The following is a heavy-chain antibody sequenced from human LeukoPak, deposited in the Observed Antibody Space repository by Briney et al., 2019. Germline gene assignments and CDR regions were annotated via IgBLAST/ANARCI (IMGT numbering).Heavy chain of an antibody. CDR1: GGSGGSISSSNY. Sequence: SETLSLTCAVSGGSGGSISSSNYWSWVRQPPGKGLEWIGEIYHSGSTNYNPPLKSRVTISVDKSKNQFSLKLNSVIAADTAVYYCARAGQGYCTSAGCFLSLDYWGQGTLVTVSS. V-gene: IGHV4-4*02. D-gene: IGHD2-2*01. J-gene: IGHJ4*02. CDR2: IYHSGST. CDR3: ARAGQGYCTSAGCFLSLDY.